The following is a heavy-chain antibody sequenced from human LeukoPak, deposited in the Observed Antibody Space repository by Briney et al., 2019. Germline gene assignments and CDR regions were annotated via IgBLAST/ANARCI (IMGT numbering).Heavy chain of an antibody. CDR3: AREYYDILTGYSLDDY. D-gene: IGHD3-9*01. CDR2: KWYDGSKN. CDR1: GFTFSSYG. Sequence: PGRSLRLSCAASGFTFSSYGMHWVRQAPGKGLEWVALKWYDGSKNYYGESVKGRFTISRDNVQNTLHLQMNSLRAEDTAVYYCAREYYDILTGYSLDDYWGQGTLVTVSS. J-gene: IGHJ4*02. V-gene: IGHV3-33*01.